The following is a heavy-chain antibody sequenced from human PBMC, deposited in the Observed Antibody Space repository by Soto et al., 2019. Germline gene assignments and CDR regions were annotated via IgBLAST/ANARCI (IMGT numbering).Heavy chain of an antibody. J-gene: IGHJ4*02. Sequence: QVHLVQSGAEVKKPGASVKVSCKGSGYGFTTYGITWVRQAPGQGLEWMAWISAHNGNTNYAQKLQGRVTVTRDTSTSPAYMELRSLRPDDTAVYYCARGRYGDYWGQGALVTVSS. CDR1: GYGFTTYG. CDR2: ISAHNGNT. D-gene: IGHD1-1*01. CDR3: ARGRYGDY. V-gene: IGHV1-18*01.